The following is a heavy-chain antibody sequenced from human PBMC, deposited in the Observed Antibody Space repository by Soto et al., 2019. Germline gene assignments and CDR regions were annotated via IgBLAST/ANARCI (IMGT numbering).Heavy chain of an antibody. J-gene: IGHJ4*02. Sequence: SETLSLTCTVSGGSINSNNYYWAWIRQPPGKGLAWIASIYYDGSTYYNPSLKSRVSISVDTSKNHFSLKLTSATAADTAVYYCAKVVVAATRHTDFDSWGQGTLVTVYS. D-gene: IGHD2-15*01. CDR3: AKVVVAATRHTDFDS. V-gene: IGHV4-39*02. CDR1: GGSINSNNYY. CDR2: IYYDGST.